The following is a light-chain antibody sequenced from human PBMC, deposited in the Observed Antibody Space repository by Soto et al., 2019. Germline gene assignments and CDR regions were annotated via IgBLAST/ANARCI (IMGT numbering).Light chain of an antibody. CDR1: SSDVGGYTY. CDR3: SSYSISTAYL. CDR2: DVT. V-gene: IGLV2-11*01. Sequence: QSALTQPRSVSGSPGQSVTISCTGTSSDVGGYTYVSWYQQHPGQAPKLMIYDVTKRPSGVPDRFSGSKSGNTASLTISGLQAEDEADYFCSSYSISTAYLFGTGTKLTVL. J-gene: IGLJ1*01.